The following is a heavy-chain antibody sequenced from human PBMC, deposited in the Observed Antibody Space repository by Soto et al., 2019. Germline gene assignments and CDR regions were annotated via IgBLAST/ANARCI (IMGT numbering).Heavy chain of an antibody. Sequence: GGSLRLSCAASGFTFSSYGMDWARQAPGKGLEWVAVISYDGSNKYYADSVKGRFTISRDNSKNKLYLQMNSLRAEDTAVYYCARGGISHWAYFYYMAVWDRGTTVTVSS. CDR2: ISYDGSNK. V-gene: IGHV3-30*03. D-gene: IGHD2-21*01. J-gene: IGHJ6*03. CDR1: GFTFSSYG. CDR3: ARGGISHWAYFYYMAV.